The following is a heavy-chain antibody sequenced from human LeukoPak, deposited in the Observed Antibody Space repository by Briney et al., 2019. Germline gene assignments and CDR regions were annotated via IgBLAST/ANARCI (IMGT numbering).Heavy chain of an antibody. CDR3: ARLRRNSDTNGFFYDY. D-gene: IGHD3-22*01. Sequence: GGSLRLSCVGSGFMFRDYSMNWLRQAPGKGLEWVSSVNTVSSYIYYADSVRGRFTISRDNADNSLYLQMNGLRAEDTGVYYCARLRRNSDTNGFFYDYWGQGTLVTVSS. CDR1: GFMFRDYS. CDR2: VNTVSSYI. V-gene: IGHV3-21*01. J-gene: IGHJ4*02.